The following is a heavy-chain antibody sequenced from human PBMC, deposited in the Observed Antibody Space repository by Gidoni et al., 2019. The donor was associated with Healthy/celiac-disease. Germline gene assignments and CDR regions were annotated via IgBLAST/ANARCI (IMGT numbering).Heavy chain of an antibody. CDR1: GFTFSRST. D-gene: IGHD3-10*01. Sequence: QVQLVESGGGVVQPGRSLRLSCAASGFTFSRSTMHWVRQAPGKGLEWVAVISYDGSNKYYADSVKGRFTISRDNSKNTLYLQMNSLRAEDTAVYYCARGVYYGSGTHENWFDPWGQGTLVTVSS. CDR2: ISYDGSNK. J-gene: IGHJ5*02. CDR3: ARGVYYGSGTHENWFDP. V-gene: IGHV3-30-3*01.